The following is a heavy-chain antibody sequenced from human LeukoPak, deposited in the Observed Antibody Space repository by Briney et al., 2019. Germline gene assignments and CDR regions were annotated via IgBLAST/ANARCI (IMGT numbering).Heavy chain of an antibody. CDR1: GGTFSSYA. CDR3: AREVDFWSGYYRDYYYGMDV. V-gene: IGHV1-69*01. D-gene: IGHD3-3*01. Sequence: ASVKVSCKASGGTFSSYAISWVRQAPGQGLEWMGGIIPIFGTANYAQKFQGRVTITADESTSTAYMELSSLRSEDTAVYYCAREVDFWSGYYRDYYYGMDVWAKGPRSPSP. CDR2: IIPIFGTA. J-gene: IGHJ6*02.